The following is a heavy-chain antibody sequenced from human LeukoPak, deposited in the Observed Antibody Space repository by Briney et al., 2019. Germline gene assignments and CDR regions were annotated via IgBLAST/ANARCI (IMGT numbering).Heavy chain of an antibody. V-gene: IGHV3-9*03. CDR1: GFTFEDYA. CDR2: ISWNSGSI. D-gene: IGHD7-27*01. CDR3: AKDLTGGGNDAFDV. Sequence: PGGSLRLSCAASGFTFEDYAMHWVRQAPGKGLEWVSGISWNSGSIGYADSVKGRFTISRDNAKNSLYLQMNSLRAEDMALYYCAKDLTGGGNDAFDVWGQGTMVTVSS. J-gene: IGHJ3*01.